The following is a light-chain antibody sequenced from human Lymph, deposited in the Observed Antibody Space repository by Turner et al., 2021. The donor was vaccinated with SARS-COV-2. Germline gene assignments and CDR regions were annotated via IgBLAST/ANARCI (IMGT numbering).Light chain of an antibody. CDR3: HQYSGYPT. J-gene: IGKJ4*02. Sequence: DIVMTQSHIFMSTSVGDRVNITCKASQDVGSAVVWYQQKPGQSPKLLIYWTSTRHTGIPDRFTGSGSGTDFTLTIRNVQSEDLADYFCHQYSGYPTFGGGTKLEIK. V-gene: IGKV1-27*01. CDR2: WTS. CDR1: QDVGSA.